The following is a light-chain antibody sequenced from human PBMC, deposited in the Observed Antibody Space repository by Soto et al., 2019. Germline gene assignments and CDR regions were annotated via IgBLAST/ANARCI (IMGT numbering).Light chain of an antibody. CDR3: QQYGVSQGP. CDR2: GAS. V-gene: IGKV3-20*01. CDR1: QSVSSSN. Sequence: EIVLTQSPGTLSLSPGERATLSCRASQSVSSSNLAGYQQKPGQAPRLFIYGASSRATGIPDRFSGSGSGTDFTLTISRLEPEDFAVYYCQQYGVSQGPFGGGTKVDI. J-gene: IGKJ4*01.